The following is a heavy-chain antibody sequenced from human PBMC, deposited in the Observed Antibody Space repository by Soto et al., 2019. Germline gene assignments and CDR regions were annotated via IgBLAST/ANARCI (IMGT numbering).Heavy chain of an antibody. V-gene: IGHV1-3*01. D-gene: IGHD1-1*01. J-gene: IGHJ6*02. CDR2: INGGTGQT. CDR3: ARGKGMEENYYYYGLDI. Sequence: ASVKVSCKASGYTFSTYAMHWVRQAPGQSLEWMGWINGGTGQTRYSQRFQDRVTITRDTSAKTTYMDLISPRSEDTAVYYCARGKGMEENYYYYGLDIWGQGTTVTVSS. CDR1: GYTFSTYA.